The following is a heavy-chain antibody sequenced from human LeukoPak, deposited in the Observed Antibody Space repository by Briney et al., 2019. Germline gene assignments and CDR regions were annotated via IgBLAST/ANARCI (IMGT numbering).Heavy chain of an antibody. D-gene: IGHD2-15*01. CDR3: ARAKVLDIVVVVAATNFDY. CDR1: GGSISSGDYY. V-gene: IGHV4-30-4*01. J-gene: IGHJ4*02. Sequence: SQTLSLTCTVSGGSISSGDYYWSWIRQPPGKGLEWIGYIYYSGSTYYNPSLKSRVTISVDTSKNQFSLKLSSVTAADTAAYYCARAKVLDIVVVVAATNFDYWGQGTLVTISS. CDR2: IYYSGST.